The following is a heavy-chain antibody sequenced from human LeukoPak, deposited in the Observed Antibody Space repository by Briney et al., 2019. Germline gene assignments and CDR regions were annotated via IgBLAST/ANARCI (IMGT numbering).Heavy chain of an antibody. Sequence: ASVKVSCKASGGTFSSYAISWARQAPGQGLEWMGGIIPIFGTANYAQKFQGRVTITADESTSTAYMELSSLRSEDTAVYYCAREGYCSSTSCYLFDPWGQGTLVTVSS. V-gene: IGHV1-69*01. D-gene: IGHD2-2*01. CDR1: GGTFSSYA. CDR3: AREGYCSSTSCYLFDP. CDR2: IIPIFGTA. J-gene: IGHJ5*02.